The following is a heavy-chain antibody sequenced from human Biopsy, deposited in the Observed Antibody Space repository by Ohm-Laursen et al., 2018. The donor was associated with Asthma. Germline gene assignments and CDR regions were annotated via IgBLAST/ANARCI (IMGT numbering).Heavy chain of an antibody. D-gene: IGHD1-14*01. CDR1: GFNFHNYG. CDR3: ARDGPELPTELDY. CDR2: ILFDGRKI. V-gene: IGHV3-30*03. J-gene: IGHJ4*02. Sequence: SLRLSCTAPGFNFHNYGMNWVRRAPGKGLEWVAQILFDGRKINYPDSVKGRFTISRDNSKNMVYLQMNSLRAEDTAVYYCARDGPELPTELDYWGPGTLVTVSS.